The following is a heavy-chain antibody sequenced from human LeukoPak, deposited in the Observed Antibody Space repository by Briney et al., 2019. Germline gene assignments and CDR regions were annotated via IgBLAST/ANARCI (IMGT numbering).Heavy chain of an antibody. J-gene: IGHJ4*02. V-gene: IGHV3-30*04. CDR2: ISYDGSNK. CDR1: GFTFSSYA. D-gene: IGHD4-23*01. CDR3: ARDLASTVVTPGY. Sequence: GGSLRLSCAASGFTFSSYAMHWVCQAPGKGLEWVAVISYDGSNKYYADSVKGRFTISRDNSKNTLYLQMNSLRAEDTAVYYCARDLASTVVTPGYWGQGTLVTVSS.